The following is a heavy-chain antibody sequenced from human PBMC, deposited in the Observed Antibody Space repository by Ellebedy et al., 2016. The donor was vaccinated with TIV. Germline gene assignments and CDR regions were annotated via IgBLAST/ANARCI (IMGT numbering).Heavy chain of an antibody. J-gene: IGHJ4*02. CDR3: AKDYFGSGSYYNKGYFDY. CDR2: IRFDGNNA. CDR1: GLNFSSDD. Sequence: GESLKISCAASGLNFSSDDLHWVRQAPGKGLEWVAFIRFDGNNAYYADSAKGRFTISRDNSKNTLYLQMDSLRAEDTAVYYCAKDYFGSGSYYNKGYFDYWGQGTLVTVSS. D-gene: IGHD3-10*01. V-gene: IGHV3-30*02.